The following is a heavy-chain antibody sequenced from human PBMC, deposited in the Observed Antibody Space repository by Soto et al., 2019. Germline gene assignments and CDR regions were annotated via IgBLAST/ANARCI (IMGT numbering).Heavy chain of an antibody. J-gene: IGHJ3*02. Sequence: PSETLSLTCTVSGGSISSYYWSWIRQPPGKGLEWIGYIYYSGSTNYNPSLKSRVTISVDTSKNQFSLKLSSVTAADTAVYYCARDQNYDSSGYYSDDFDIWGQGTMVTVSS. CDR2: IYYSGST. V-gene: IGHV4-59*01. D-gene: IGHD3-22*01. CDR1: GGSISSYY. CDR3: ARDQNYDSSGYYSDDFDI.